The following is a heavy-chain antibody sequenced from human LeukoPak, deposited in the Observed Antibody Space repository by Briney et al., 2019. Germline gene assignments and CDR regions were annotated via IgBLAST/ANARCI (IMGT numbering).Heavy chain of an antibody. V-gene: IGHV3-74*01. CDR3: ARGGVQCPPPLGY. CDR2: INSDGTST. CDR1: GFTFSSYW. Sequence: GGSLRLSCAASGFTFSSYWMHWVRQAPGKGLVWVSRINSDGTSTSYADSVKGRFTITRDNAKNTLYLQMNSLRDEHTAGYVSARGGVQCPPPLGYWGQGTLVTVSP. J-gene: IGHJ4*02. D-gene: IGHD3-3*01.